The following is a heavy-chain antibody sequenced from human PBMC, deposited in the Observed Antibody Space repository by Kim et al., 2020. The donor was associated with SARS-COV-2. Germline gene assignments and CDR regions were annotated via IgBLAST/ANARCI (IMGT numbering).Heavy chain of an antibody. J-gene: IGHJ4*02. CDR3: AKKGISGSRHFDY. Sequence: GGSLRLSCVASGFTFGEYAMHWVRQGPGKGLEWVSGISSNSDTLAYAGSVRGRFTISRDNAKNSLYLQMNSLRSEDTALYYCAKKGISGSRHFDYLGQGTLVTVSS. CDR2: ISSNSDTL. D-gene: IGHD3-22*01. V-gene: IGHV3-9*01. CDR1: GFTFGEYA.